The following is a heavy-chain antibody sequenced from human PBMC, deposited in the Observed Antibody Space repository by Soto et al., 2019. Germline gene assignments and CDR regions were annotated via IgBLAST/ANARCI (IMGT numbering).Heavy chain of an antibody. CDR2: INSGSSNI. CDR1: GFAFRSYN. Sequence: EVQLVESGGGLVKPGGSLTLSCGASGFAFRSYNMNWVRQAPGKGLEWVASINSGSSNIYYADSVKGRFTISRDNAKNSLYLQMDSLRAEDSAVYYCASTTVVAATFDFWGQGTLVTVSS. D-gene: IGHD2-15*01. J-gene: IGHJ4*02. CDR3: ASTTVVAATFDF. V-gene: IGHV3-21*01.